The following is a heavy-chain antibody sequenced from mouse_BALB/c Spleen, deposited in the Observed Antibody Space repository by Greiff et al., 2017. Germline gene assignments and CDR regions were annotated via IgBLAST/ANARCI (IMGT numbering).Heavy chain of an antibody. D-gene: IGHD1-1*01. CDR2: ISYSGST. Sequence: EVKVVESGPSLVKPSQTLSLTCSVTGDSITSGYWNWIRKFPGNKLEYMGYISYSGSTYYNPSLKSRISITRDTSKNQYYLQLNSVTTEDTATYYCARYKVYYYGSSYVENAMDYWGQGTSVTVSS. V-gene: IGHV3-8*02. CDR3: ARYKVYYYGSSYVENAMDY. CDR1: GDSITSGY. J-gene: IGHJ4*01.